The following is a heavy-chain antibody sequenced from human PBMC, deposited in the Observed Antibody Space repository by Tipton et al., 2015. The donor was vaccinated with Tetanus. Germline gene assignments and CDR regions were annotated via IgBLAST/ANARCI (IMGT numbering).Heavy chain of an antibody. CDR3: ARDREAFDY. D-gene: IGHD1-26*01. CDR2: VNGDNGIT. J-gene: IGHJ3*01. V-gene: IGHV1-3*01. CDR1: GYPFISYT. Sequence: QVQLVQSGAEVKKPGASVKISCKTSGYPFISYTMHWVRQAPGQGLEWMGCVNGDNGITKYSQKFQGRVTITRDTPTSTVYMEMSSLRSEDTAVYYCARDREAFDYWGQGTKVTVSS.